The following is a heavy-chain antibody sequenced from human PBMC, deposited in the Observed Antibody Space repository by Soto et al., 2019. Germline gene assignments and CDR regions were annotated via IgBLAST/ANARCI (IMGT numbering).Heavy chain of an antibody. CDR1: GFTFSSYE. CDR2: IRSSGSTI. CDR3: ARDRDSGGYYGYQYYGMDV. Sequence: PGGSLRLSCAASGFTFSSYEMNWVRQAPGKGLEWVSYIRSSGSTIYYADSVKGRFTISRDNAKNSLYLQMNSLRAEDTAVYYCARDRDSGGYYGYQYYGMDVWGQGTTVTVSS. V-gene: IGHV3-48*03. D-gene: IGHD3-22*01. J-gene: IGHJ6*02.